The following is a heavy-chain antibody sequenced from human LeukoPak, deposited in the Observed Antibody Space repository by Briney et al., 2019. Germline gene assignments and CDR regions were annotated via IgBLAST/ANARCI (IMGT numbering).Heavy chain of an antibody. CDR3: AKGRTVGETSFDY. Sequence: SETLSLTCTVSGGSISSGGYYWNWIRQHPGKGLEWIGHIYYSGGTYYNPSLKSRVTMSVDASKNQFSLKVSSVTAADTAVYYCAKGRTVGETSFDYWGHGTLVTVSS. J-gene: IGHJ4*01. CDR2: IYYSGGT. V-gene: IGHV4-31*03. D-gene: IGHD5-24*01. CDR1: GGSISSGGYY.